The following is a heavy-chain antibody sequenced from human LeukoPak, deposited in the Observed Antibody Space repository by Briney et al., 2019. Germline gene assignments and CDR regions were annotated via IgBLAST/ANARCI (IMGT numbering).Heavy chain of an antibody. J-gene: IGHJ4*02. D-gene: IGHD3/OR15-3a*01. V-gene: IGHV3-23*01. Sequence: GGSLRLSCAASGLTFSSSEMNWLRQAPGEGLEWVSTISGSDDRTFYADSVKGRFTISRDNSKNTVYLQMNSLRAGDTAVYYCAKVQRSDFNMNFDSWGQGTLVTVSS. CDR2: ISGSDDRT. CDR3: AKVQRSDFNMNFDS. CDR1: GLTFSSSE.